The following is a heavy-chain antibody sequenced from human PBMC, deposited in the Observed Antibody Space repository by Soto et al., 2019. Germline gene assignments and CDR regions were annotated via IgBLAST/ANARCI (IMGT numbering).Heavy chain of an antibody. V-gene: IGHV3-73*01. D-gene: IGHD3-9*01. J-gene: IGHJ4*02. CDR2: IGSKGETYAT. CDR1: GFTFGASN. CDR3: SRDDSDWFFN. Sequence: PGGSLRLSCAASGFTFGASNLQWVRQASGKGLEWLGRIGSKGETYATTYAASVKGRFTISRDDSKKTAYLQMNNLESEDTAVYYCSRDDSDWFFNWGRGPLLTVSS.